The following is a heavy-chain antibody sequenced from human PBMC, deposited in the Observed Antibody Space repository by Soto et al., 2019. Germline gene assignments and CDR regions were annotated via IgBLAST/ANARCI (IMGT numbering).Heavy chain of an antibody. J-gene: IGHJ5*02. CDR1: GFTFSNAW. D-gene: IGHD2-15*01. CDR3: TTGTLYSPSTSTPFAP. Sequence: EAQLVESGGGLVKPGGSLRLSCAASGFTFSNAWMTWVRQAPGKGLEWVGRIKSKRDGETTDYAAPVEGRFTISRDDSKNTLYLQMNTLKTEDTAVYYCTTGTLYSPSTSTPFAPWGQGTLVTVSS. V-gene: IGHV3-15*01. CDR2: IKSKRDGETT.